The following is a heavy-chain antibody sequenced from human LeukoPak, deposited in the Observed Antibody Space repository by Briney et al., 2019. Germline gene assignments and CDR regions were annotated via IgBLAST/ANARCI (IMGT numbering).Heavy chain of an antibody. D-gene: IGHD3-22*01. CDR1: GDSISSSNYY. CDR3: ARGGNYYDSSGYYNWFDP. J-gene: IGHJ5*02. CDR2: IYYSGST. V-gene: IGHV4-39*07. Sequence: PSETLSLTCSVSGDSISSSNYYWGWIRQPPGKGLEWIGSIYYSGSTNYNPSLKSRVTISVDTSKNQFSLKLSSVTAADTAVYYCARGGNYYDSSGYYNWFDPWGQGTLVTVSS.